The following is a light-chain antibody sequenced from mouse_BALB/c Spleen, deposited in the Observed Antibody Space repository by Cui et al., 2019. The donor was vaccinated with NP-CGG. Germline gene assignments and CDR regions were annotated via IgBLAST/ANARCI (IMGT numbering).Light chain of an antibody. V-gene: IGLV1*01. CDR2: GTN. Sequence: QAVVTQESALTTSSGETVTLTCRPSTGAVTTSNYANWVQEKPDHLFTGLIGGTNNRAPGVPARFSGSLIGDKATLTITGAQTEDEAIYFCALWYSNHWVFGGGTKLTVL. CDR1: TGAVTTSNY. CDR3: ALWYSNHWV. J-gene: IGLJ1*01.